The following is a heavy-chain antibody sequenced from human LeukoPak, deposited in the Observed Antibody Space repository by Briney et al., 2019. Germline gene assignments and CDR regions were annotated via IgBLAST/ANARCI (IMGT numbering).Heavy chain of an antibody. CDR2: IYYSGST. V-gene: IGHV4-31*03. J-gene: IGHJ6*02. CDR3: ARAIRGYDFWSGYYTPDLRYYYGMDV. Sequence: SETLSLTCTVSGGSISSGGYYWSWIRQHPGKGLEWIGYIYYSGSTYYNPSLKSRVTISVDTSKNQFSLKLSSVTAADTAVYYCARAIRGYDFWSGYYTPDLRYYYGMDVWGQGTTVTVSS. D-gene: IGHD3-3*01. CDR1: GGSISSGGYY.